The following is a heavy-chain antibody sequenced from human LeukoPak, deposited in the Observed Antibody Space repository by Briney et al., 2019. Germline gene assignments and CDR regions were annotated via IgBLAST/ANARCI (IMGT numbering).Heavy chain of an antibody. V-gene: IGHV4-59*01. Sequence: SETLSLTCAVYGGSFSGYYWSWIRQPPGKGLEWIGYIYYSGSTNYNPSLKSRVTISVDTSKNQFSLKLSSVTAADTAVYYCARDIGLYGGNGGLFDYWGQGTLVTVSS. J-gene: IGHJ4*02. D-gene: IGHD4-23*01. CDR1: GGSFSGYY. CDR2: IYYSGST. CDR3: ARDIGLYGGNGGLFDY.